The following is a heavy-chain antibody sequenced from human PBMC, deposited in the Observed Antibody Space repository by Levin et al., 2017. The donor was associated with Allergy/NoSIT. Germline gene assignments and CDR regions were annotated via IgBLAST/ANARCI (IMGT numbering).Heavy chain of an antibody. CDR2: IYYSGST. Sequence: SETLSLTCTVSGGSISSGDYYWSWIRQPPGKGLEWIGYIYYSGSTYYNPSLKSRVTISVDTSKNQFSLKLSSVTAADTAVYYCASEDGDGYGGLGYWGQGTLVTVSS. D-gene: IGHD4-17*01. V-gene: IGHV4-30-4*01. CDR3: ASEDGDGYGGLGY. J-gene: IGHJ4*02. CDR1: GGSISSGDYY.